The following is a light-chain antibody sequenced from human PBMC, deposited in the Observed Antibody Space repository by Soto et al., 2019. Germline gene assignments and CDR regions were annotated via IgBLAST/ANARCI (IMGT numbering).Light chain of an antibody. J-gene: IGLJ3*02. V-gene: IGLV1-40*01. CDR2: GNT. CDR1: SSNIGAGYD. Sequence: QAVVTQPPSMSGAPGQRVTISCTGSSSNIGAGYDVHWYQLLPGTAPKLLIYGNTNRPSGVPDRFSGSKSGTSASLAITGLRAEDDADYYCQSHDSSLNSWVFGGGTKLTVL. CDR3: QSHDSSLNSWV.